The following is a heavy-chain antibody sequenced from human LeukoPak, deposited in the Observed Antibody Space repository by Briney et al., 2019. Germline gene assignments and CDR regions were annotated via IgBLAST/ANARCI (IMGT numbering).Heavy chain of an antibody. D-gene: IGHD3-10*01. CDR3: ARAKIWFGELDVLDY. J-gene: IGHJ4*02. V-gene: IGHV1-2*02. CDR1: GYTFTGYY. CDR2: INPNSGGT. Sequence: ASVKVSCKASGYTFTGYYMHWVRQAPGQGLEWMGWINPNSGGTSYAQKFQGRVTMTRDTSISTAYMELSRLRSDDTAVYYCARAKIWFGELDVLDYWGQGTLVTVSS.